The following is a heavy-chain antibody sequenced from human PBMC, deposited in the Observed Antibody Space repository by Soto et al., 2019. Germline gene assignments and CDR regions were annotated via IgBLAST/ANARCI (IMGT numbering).Heavy chain of an antibody. CDR2: IYYSGST. Sequence: SETLSLTCTVSGGSISSYYWSWIRQPPGKGLEWIGYIYYSGSTNYNPSLKSRVTISVDTSKNQFSLKLSSVTAADTAVYYCARVFRDYDFWSGYTYGMDVWGQGTTVTVSS. V-gene: IGHV4-59*01. CDR3: ARVFRDYDFWSGYTYGMDV. D-gene: IGHD3-3*01. CDR1: GGSISSYY. J-gene: IGHJ6*02.